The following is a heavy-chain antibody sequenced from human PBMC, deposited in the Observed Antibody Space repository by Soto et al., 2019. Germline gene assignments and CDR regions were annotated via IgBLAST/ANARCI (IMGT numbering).Heavy chain of an antibody. CDR3: ARGLEVIAATPQWDY. V-gene: IGHV4-30-2*01. J-gene: IGHJ4*02. CDR2: IYHSGST. Sequence: QLQLQESGSGLVKPSQTLSLTCAVSGGSISSGYYSWNWIRQPPGKGLEWIGYIYHSGSTYTSPSTKSRVTISVDRSKNQFSLKLSSVTAADTAVYYCARGLEVIAATPQWDYWGQGTLVTVSS. CDR1: GGSISSGYYS. D-gene: IGHD2-15*01.